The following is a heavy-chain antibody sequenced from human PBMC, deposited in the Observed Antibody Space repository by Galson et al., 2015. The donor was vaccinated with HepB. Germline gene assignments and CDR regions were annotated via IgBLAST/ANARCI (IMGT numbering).Heavy chain of an antibody. J-gene: IGHJ4*02. CDR2: IKTDGTIT. V-gene: IGHV3-74*01. Sequence: SLRLSCAASGFSFSSYWMHWVRQAPGKGLVCISGIKTDGTITVYADSVRGRLTISRDNAKNTLYLQMNSLSDDDTAMYYCARDGAEATPNDYWGQGTLVTVSS. D-gene: IGHD2-15*01. CDR3: ARDGAEATPNDY. CDR1: GFSFSSYW.